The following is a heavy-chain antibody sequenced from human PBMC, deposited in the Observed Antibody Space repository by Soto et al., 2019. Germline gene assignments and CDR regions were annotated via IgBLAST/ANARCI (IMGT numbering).Heavy chain of an antibody. V-gene: IGHV4-34*01. J-gene: IGHJ4*02. CDR2: INHSGST. CDR3: ATGLLPGVVMAY. CDR1: GGSFSGYY. Sequence: PSETLSLTCAVYGGSFSGYYWSWIRQPPGKGLEWIGEINHSGSTNYNPSLKSRVTISVDTSKNQFSLKLSSVTAADTAVYYCATGLLPGVVMAYWGKGTLVTVS. D-gene: IGHD3-3*01.